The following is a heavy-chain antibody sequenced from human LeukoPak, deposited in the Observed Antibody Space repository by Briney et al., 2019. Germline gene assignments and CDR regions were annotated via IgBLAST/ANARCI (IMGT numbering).Heavy chain of an antibody. CDR3: ARDPSSMVGLAPAFDI. Sequence: PGGSLRLSCTASGFTFSSFPMHWFRQAPGKGLESVSAISSNGGSTYYANSVKGRFTISRDSSKNTLYLQMGSLRVEDMAVYYCARDPSSMVGLAPAFDIWGQGTMVTVSS. V-gene: IGHV3-64*01. CDR1: GFTFSSFP. J-gene: IGHJ3*02. CDR2: ISSNGGST. D-gene: IGHD1-26*01.